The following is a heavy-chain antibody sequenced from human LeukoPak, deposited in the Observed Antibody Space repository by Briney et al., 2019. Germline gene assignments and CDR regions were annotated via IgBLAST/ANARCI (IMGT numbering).Heavy chain of an antibody. D-gene: IGHD3-10*01. V-gene: IGHV4-39*07. J-gene: IGHJ6*02. CDR2: IYYSGST. CDR3: ARIGGSGSYEAPRPYYYGMDV. Sequence: PSETLSLTCTVSGGSISSSSYYWGWIRQPPGKGLEWIGSIYYSGSTYYNPSLKSRVTISVDTSKNQFSLKLSSMTAADTAVYYCARIGGSGSYEAPRPYYYGMDVWGQGTTVTVSS. CDR1: GGSISSSSYY.